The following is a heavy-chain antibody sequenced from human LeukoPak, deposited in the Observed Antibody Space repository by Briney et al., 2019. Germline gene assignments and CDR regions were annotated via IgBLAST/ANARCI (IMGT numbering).Heavy chain of an antibody. CDR1: GYTFTSYY. V-gene: IGHV1-46*01. Sequence: ASVKVSCKASGYTFTSYYMHWVRQAPGQGLEWMGIINPSGGSTSYAQKFQGRVTMTRDMSTSTVYMELSSLRSGDTAVYYCARYYDSSGLPPRGAFDIWGQGTMVTVSS. CDR2: INPSGGST. D-gene: IGHD3-22*01. J-gene: IGHJ3*02. CDR3: ARYYDSSGLPPRGAFDI.